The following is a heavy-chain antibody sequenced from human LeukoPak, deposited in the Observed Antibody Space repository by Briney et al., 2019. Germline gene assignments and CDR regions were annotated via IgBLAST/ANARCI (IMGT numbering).Heavy chain of an antibody. CDR1: GFTFSNAW. J-gene: IGHJ4*02. V-gene: IGHV3-30*18. CDR2: ISYDGSNK. D-gene: IGHD2-21*02. CDR3: AKDCGGDCYPY. Sequence: PGGSLRLSCAASGFTFSNAWMSWVRQAPGKGLEWVAVISYDGSNKYYADSVKGRFTISRDNSKNTLYLQMNSLRAEDTAVYYCAKDCGGDCYPYWGQGTLVTVSS.